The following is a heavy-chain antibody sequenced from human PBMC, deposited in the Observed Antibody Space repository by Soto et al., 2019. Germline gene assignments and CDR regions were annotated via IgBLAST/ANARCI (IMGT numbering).Heavy chain of an antibody. Sequence: VVSLILACSSSVFTFVSYYVEWVRQGTVKGLEWVSAIGTTGYTYYACSVKGRFTISRENAKNSLYLQMNSLRAGDTAIYFCARDIGKTLFDYWGQGTMVTVSS. D-gene: IGHD3-10*01. J-gene: IGHJ4*02. CDR3: ARDIGKTLFDY. CDR2: IGTTGYT. V-gene: IGHV3-13*04. CDR1: VFTFVSYY.